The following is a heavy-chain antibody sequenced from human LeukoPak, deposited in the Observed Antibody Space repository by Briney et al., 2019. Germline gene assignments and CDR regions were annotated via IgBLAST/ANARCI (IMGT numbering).Heavy chain of an antibody. Sequence: WGSLRLSCAASGFTFISYWMSWVRQAPGKGLEWVANIKQDGSEKYYVGSVKGRFTISRDNAKNSLYLQMNSLRAEDTAVYYCAELGITMIGGVWGKGTTVTISS. J-gene: IGHJ6*04. V-gene: IGHV3-7*01. CDR2: IKQDGSEK. CDR3: AELGITMIGGV. D-gene: IGHD3-10*02. CDR1: GFTFISYW.